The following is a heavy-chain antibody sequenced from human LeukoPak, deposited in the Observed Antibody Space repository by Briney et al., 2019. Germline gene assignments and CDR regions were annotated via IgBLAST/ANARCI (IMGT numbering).Heavy chain of an antibody. Sequence: SETLSLTCTVSGGSISCSSYYWGWIRQPPGKGLEWIGSIYYSGSTYYNPSLKSRVTISVDTSKNQFSLKLSSVTAADTAVYYCASTDYYDSSGYYQPWGQGTLVTVSS. J-gene: IGHJ1*01. CDR1: GGSISCSSYY. D-gene: IGHD3-22*01. V-gene: IGHV4-39*01. CDR3: ASTDYYDSSGYYQP. CDR2: IYYSGST.